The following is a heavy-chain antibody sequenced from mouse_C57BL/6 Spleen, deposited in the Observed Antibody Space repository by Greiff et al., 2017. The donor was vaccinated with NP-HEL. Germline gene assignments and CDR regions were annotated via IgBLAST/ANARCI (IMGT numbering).Heavy chain of an antibody. CDR1: GYTFTSYG. J-gene: IGHJ2*01. Sequence: QVQLQQSGAELARPGASVKLSCKASGYTFTSYGISWVKQRTGQGLEWIGEIYPRSGNTYYNEKFKGKATLTADKSSSTAYMELRSLTSEDSAVYFCAREIYYYGSSPLYFDYWGQGTTLTVSS. D-gene: IGHD1-1*01. CDR3: AREIYYYGSSPLYFDY. CDR2: IYPRSGNT. V-gene: IGHV1-81*01.